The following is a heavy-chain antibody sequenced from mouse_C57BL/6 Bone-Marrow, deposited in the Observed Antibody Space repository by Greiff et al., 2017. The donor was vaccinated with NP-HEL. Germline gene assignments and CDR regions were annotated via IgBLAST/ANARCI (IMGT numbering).Heavy chain of an antibody. Sequence: VQLVESGAELVKPGASVKISCKASGYAFSSYWMNWVKERPGKGLEWIGQIYPGDGDTKYNGKFKGKATLTADKSSSTAYMQVSSLTSEDSAVYFEERGDYGSGRFGYAMDNWGQGTSVTVSA. CDR1: GYAFSSYW. CDR2: IYPGDGDT. D-gene: IGHD1-1*01. CDR3: ERGDYGSGRFGYAMDN. J-gene: IGHJ4*01. V-gene: IGHV1-80*01.